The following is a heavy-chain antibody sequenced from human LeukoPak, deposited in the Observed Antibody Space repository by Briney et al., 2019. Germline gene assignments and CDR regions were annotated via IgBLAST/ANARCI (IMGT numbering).Heavy chain of an antibody. CDR3: ALLAVASDFDY. CDR1: GFTFSSYW. CDR2: IKSDGST. Sequence: GGSLRLSCAASGFTFSSYWMHWVRQAPGKGLVWVSRIKSDGSTNYADSVKGRFTISRDNAKNTLSLQMNSLRAEDTAVYYCALLAVASDFDYWGQGALVTVSS. J-gene: IGHJ4*02. V-gene: IGHV3-74*01. D-gene: IGHD6-19*01.